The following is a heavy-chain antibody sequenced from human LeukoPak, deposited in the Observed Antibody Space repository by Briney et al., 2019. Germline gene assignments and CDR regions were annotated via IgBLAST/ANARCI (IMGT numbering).Heavy chain of an antibody. CDR1: GGSFSGYY. V-gene: IGHV4-34*01. Sequence: QPSETLSLTCAVYGGSFSGYYGSWIRQPPGKGLEWSGEINHSGSTNYNPSLKSRVTISVDTSKNQFSLKLRSVTAADTAVYYCARVESGFDPWGQGTLVTVSS. J-gene: IGHJ5*02. CDR3: ARVESGFDP. CDR2: INHSGST.